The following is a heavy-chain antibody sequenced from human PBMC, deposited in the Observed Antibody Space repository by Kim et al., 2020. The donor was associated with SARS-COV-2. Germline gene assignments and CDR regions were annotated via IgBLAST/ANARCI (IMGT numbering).Heavy chain of an antibody. J-gene: IGHJ3*02. D-gene: IGHD5-18*01. Sequence: GGSLRLSCAASGFTFSSYAMSWVRQAPGKGLEWVSAISGSGGSTYYADSVKGRFTISRDNSKNTLYLQMNSLRAEDTAVYYCAWIQLWFSQELRDAFDIWGQGTMVTVSS. V-gene: IGHV3-23*01. CDR3: AWIQLWFSQELRDAFDI. CDR1: GFTFSSYA. CDR2: ISGSGGST.